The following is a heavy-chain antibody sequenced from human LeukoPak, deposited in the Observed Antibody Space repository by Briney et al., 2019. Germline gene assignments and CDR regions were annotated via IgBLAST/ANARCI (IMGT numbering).Heavy chain of an antibody. Sequence: KASGTLSLTCGVSGGSVINTNWWTWLRQPPGEGLELIGEVHLDGRTNYNPSLERLLTIPVDVSENQVSLKLTSVTAADTAVYYCAREGGFYRPLDYSGQGTRVIVSA. J-gene: IGHJ4*02. V-gene: IGHV4-4*02. D-gene: IGHD3-3*01. CDR2: VHLDGRT. CDR3: AREGGFYRPLDY. CDR1: GGSVINTNW.